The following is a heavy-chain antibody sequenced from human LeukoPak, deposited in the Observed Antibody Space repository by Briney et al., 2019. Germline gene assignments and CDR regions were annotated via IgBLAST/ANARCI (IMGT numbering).Heavy chain of an antibody. CDR1: GVNFNIYW. CDR3: ARDRYGDWVLGFDY. V-gene: IGHV3-74*01. J-gene: IGHJ4*02. Sequence: SGGSLRLSCATSGVNFNIYWIHWVRQAPGKGLVWVSRINSDGSTTNYADSVKGRFTISRDNAKNTVYLQMNSLRPEDTGVFYCARDRYGDWVLGFDYWGQGALVTVSS. D-gene: IGHD4-17*01. CDR2: INSDGSTT.